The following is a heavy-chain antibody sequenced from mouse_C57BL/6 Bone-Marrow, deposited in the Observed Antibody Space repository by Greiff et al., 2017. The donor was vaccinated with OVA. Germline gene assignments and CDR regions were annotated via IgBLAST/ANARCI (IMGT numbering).Heavy chain of an antibody. CDR3: TKLRWYFDV. CDR2: IYPGNSDT. V-gene: IGHV1-5*01. J-gene: IGHJ1*03. D-gene: IGHD1-1*01. CDR1: GYTFTSYW. Sequence: EVQLQQSGTVLARPGASVKMSCKTSGYTFTSYWMHWVKQRPGQGLEWIGAIYPGNSDTSYNQKFKSKAKLTAVTSASTAYMDLSSLTNEDSAVYYCTKLRWYFDVWGTGTTVTVSS.